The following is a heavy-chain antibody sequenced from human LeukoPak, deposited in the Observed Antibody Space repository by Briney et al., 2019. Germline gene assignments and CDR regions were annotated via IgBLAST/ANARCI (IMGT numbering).Heavy chain of an antibody. CDR3: AKDLPYHYDILTGPIGGFDY. CDR2: ISGSGGGT. V-gene: IGHV3-23*01. D-gene: IGHD3-9*01. J-gene: IGHJ4*02. CDR1: GFTFSSYA. Sequence: GGSLRLSCAASGFTFSSYAMSWLPQAPGKGLECVSAISGSGGGTYYADSVKGRFTISRDNSKNTLYLQMNSLRAEDTAVYYCAKDLPYHYDILTGPIGGFDYWGQGTLVTVSS.